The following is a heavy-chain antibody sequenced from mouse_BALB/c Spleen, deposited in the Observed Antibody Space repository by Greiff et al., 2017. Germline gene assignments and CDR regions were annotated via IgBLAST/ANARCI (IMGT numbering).Heavy chain of an antibody. CDR3: AAGQYYFDY. CDR1: GYSITSDYA. J-gene: IGHJ2*01. CDR2: ISYSGST. Sequence: EVHLVESGPGLVKPSQSLSLTCTVTGYSITSDYAWNWIRQFPGNKLEWMGYISYSGSTSYNPSLKSRISITRDTSKNQFFLQLNSVTTEDTATYYCAAGQYYFDYWGQGTTLTVSS. V-gene: IGHV3-2*02.